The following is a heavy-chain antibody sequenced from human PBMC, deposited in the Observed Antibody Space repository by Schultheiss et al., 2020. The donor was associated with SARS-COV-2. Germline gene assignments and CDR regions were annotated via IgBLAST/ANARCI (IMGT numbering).Heavy chain of an antibody. V-gene: IGHV4-4*07. CDR1: GGSISSYY. J-gene: IGHJ6*02. D-gene: IGHD2-15*01. CDR3: ARFNPMNWLVAATGPGMDV. CDR2: IYTSGST. Sequence: ESLKISCTVSGGSISSYYWSWIRQPAGKGLEWIGRIYTSGSTNYNPSLKSRVTISVDTSKNQFSLKLSSVTAADTAVYYCARFNPMNWLVAATGPGMDVWGQGTTVTVSS.